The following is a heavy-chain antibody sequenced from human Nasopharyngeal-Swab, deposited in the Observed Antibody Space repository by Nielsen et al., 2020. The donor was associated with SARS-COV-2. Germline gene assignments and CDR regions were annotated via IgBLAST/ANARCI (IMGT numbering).Heavy chain of an antibody. CDR1: GFMFSDYS. Sequence: GESLKISCEGFGFMFSDYSLNWVRRAPGKGLEWVSSISSVNTYIYYADSVRGRFSISRDNAMNSLFLQMNSLRGEDTAVYYCARSVLYDSSGYYYPSYYYGMDVWGQGTTVTVSS. CDR2: ISSVNTYI. D-gene: IGHD3-22*01. J-gene: IGHJ6*02. CDR3: ARSVLYDSSGYYYPSYYYGMDV. V-gene: IGHV3-21*04.